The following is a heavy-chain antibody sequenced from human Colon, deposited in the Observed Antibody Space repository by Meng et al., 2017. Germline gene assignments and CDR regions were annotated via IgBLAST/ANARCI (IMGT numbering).Heavy chain of an antibody. CDR2: IYYSGST. CDR3: ASQEGYCSGGSCYFFDY. V-gene: IGHV4-39*01. Sequence: QLQLQESGPGLVKPSETLSLTCTVSGGSISSSSYYWGWIRQPPGKGLEWIGSIYYSGSTYYNPSLKSRVTISVDTSKNQFSLKLSSVTAADTAVYYCASQEGYCSGGSCYFFDYWGQGTLVTVSS. D-gene: IGHD2-15*01. J-gene: IGHJ4*02. CDR1: GGSISSSSYY.